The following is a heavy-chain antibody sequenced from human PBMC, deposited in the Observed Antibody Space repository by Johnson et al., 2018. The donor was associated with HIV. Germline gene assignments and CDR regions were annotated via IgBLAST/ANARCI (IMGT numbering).Heavy chain of an antibody. CDR1: GFTVSSNY. D-gene: IGHD6-6*01. Sequence: VQLVESGGGLVQPGGSLRLSCAASGFTVSSNYMSWVRQAPGKGLEWVSVIYSGGSTYYADSVKGRFTISRDNSKNTLYLQMNSLRAGDTAVYYCAKQLAGHDAFDIWGQGTMVTVSS. CDR3: AKQLAGHDAFDI. J-gene: IGHJ3*02. CDR2: IYSGGST. V-gene: IGHV3-66*02.